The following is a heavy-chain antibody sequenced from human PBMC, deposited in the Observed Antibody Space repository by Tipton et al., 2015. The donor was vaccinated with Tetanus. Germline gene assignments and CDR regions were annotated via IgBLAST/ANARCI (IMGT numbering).Heavy chain of an antibody. CDR1: GFTFSSYA. J-gene: IGHJ5*02. V-gene: IGHV3-30*04. Sequence: SLRLSCAASGFTFSSYAMHWVRQAPGKGLEWVAVISYDGSNKYYADSVKGRFTISRDNSKNTLYLQMNSLRAEDTAVYYCARERGIAAAGKPGWFDPWGQGTLVTVSS. CDR3: ARERGIAAAGKPGWFDP. D-gene: IGHD6-13*01. CDR2: ISYDGSNK.